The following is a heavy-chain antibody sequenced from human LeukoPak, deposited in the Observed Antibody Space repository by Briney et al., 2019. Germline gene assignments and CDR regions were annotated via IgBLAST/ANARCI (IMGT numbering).Heavy chain of an antibody. J-gene: IGHJ4*02. D-gene: IGHD1-26*01. CDR2: ISDSGGNT. CDR3: AKDGAQVGVTFDY. CDR1: GFTVSSNY. Sequence: PGGSLRLSCAASGFTVSSNYMSWVRQAPGKGLEWVSSISDSGGNTYYADSVKGRFTISRDNFKNTLYLQMNSLRVEDTAIYYCAKDGAQVGVTFDYWGQGTLVTVSS. V-gene: IGHV3-23*01.